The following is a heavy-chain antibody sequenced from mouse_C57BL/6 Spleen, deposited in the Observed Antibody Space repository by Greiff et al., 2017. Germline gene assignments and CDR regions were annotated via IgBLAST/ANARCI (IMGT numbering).Heavy chain of an antibody. CDR3: ATPAPYYYGIAY. CDR2: IWSGGST. D-gene: IGHD1-1*01. J-gene: IGHJ3*01. CDR1: GFSLPSYG. V-gene: IGHV2-2*01. Sequence: VHLVESGPGLVQPSQSLSITCTVSGFSLPSYGVHWVRQSPGKGLEWLGVIWSGGSTDYNAAFISRLSISKDNSKSQVFFKMSSLQADDTAIYYCATPAPYYYGIAYWGQGTLVTVSA.